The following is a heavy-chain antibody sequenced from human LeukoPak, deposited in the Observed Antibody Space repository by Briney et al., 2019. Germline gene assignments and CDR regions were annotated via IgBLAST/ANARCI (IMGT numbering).Heavy chain of an antibody. CDR3: ARGTYGGSWTRWFDP. CDR1: GGSFSGYY. D-gene: IGHD6-13*01. CDR2: INYSGST. Sequence: SETLSLTCAVYGGSFSGYYWSWVRQPPGKGLEWIGEINYSGSTNYNPSLKSRVTISLGTSKNQFSLRQSSVSAADTAVYYCARGTYGGSWTRWFDPWGQGTLVTVSS. J-gene: IGHJ5*02. V-gene: IGHV4-34*01.